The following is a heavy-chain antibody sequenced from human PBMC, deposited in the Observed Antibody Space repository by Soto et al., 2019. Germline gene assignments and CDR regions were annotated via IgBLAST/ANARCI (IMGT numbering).Heavy chain of an antibody. CDR1: GGSISSGDYY. V-gene: IGHV4-30-4*01. CDR2: IYYSGST. Sequence: SETLSLTCTVSGGSISSGDYYWSWIRQPPGKGLEWIGYIYYSGSTYYNPSLKSRVTISVDTSKNQFSLKLSSVTAADTAVYYCARAIAYYDIWTGYYIGYYYGMDVWGQGTTVTVSS. CDR3: ARAIAYYDIWTGYYIGYYYGMDV. J-gene: IGHJ6*02. D-gene: IGHD3-9*01.